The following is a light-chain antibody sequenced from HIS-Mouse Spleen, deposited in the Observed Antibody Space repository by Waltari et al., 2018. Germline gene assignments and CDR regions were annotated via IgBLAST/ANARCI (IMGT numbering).Light chain of an antibody. Sequence: EIVITQSPATLSVSPGERATLSGRASQWFSSNLAWYQQKPGQAPRLLIYGASTRATGIPARFSGSGSGTEFTLTISSMQTEDFAVYYCQQYNIWPPLTFGGGTKVEIK. J-gene: IGKJ4*01. V-gene: IGKV3-15*01. CDR1: QWFSSN. CDR2: GAS. CDR3: QQYNIWPPLT.